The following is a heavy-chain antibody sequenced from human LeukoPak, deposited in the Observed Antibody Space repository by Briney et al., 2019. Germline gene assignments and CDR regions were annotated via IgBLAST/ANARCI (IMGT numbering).Heavy chain of an antibody. CDR1: GFTFSSYA. Sequence: PGGSLRLSCAASGFTFSSYAMSWVRQAPGKGLEWVSAISGSGGSTYYADSVKGRFTISRDNSKNTLYLQMNSLRAEDTAVYYCAKDPKGCSSTSCYTPFQHWGQGTLVTVSS. V-gene: IGHV3-23*01. J-gene: IGHJ1*01. CDR3: AKDPKGCSSTSCYTPFQH. CDR2: ISGSGGST. D-gene: IGHD2-2*02.